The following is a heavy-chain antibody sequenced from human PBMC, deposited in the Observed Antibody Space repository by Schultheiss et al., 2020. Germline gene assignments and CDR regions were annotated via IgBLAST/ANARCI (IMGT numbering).Heavy chain of an antibody. J-gene: IGHJ4*02. V-gene: IGHV1-69*01. CDR2: IIPIFGTA. CDR3: ARYGLAAAGYYFDY. Sequence: SVKVSAKASGGTFSSYAINWVRQATGQGLEWMGGIIPIFGTANYAQKFQGRVTITADESTSTAYMELSSLRSEDTAVYYCARYGLAAAGYYFDYWGQGTLVTVSS. CDR1: GGTFSSYA. D-gene: IGHD6-13*01.